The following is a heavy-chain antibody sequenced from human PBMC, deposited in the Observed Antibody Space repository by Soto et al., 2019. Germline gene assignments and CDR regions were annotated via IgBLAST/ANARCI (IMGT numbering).Heavy chain of an antibody. CDR2: INPSGGST. J-gene: IGHJ3*02. CDR3: ARIAVAGIGGAAFDI. D-gene: IGHD6-19*01. CDR1: GYIFTSYY. V-gene: IGHV1-46*01. Sequence: QVQLVQSGAEVKKPGTSVKVSCKASGYIFTSYYMHWVRQAPGQGLEWMGKINPSGGSTTNAQRFEGRVTMTWGTSTSTSYMELSSLRSEDTAVYSCARIAVAGIGGAAFDIWGQGTMVTVSS.